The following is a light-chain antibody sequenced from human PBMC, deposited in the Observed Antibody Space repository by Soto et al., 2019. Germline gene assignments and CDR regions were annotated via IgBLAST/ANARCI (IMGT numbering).Light chain of an antibody. CDR1: SSDVGGYDD. V-gene: IGLV2-14*01. CDR3: SPFTSSITLV. Sequence: QSALTQPASVSGSPGQSITISCTGTSSDVGGYDDVSWYQHHPGKAPKLMIYDVSNRPSGVSNRFSGSKSGNTASLTISGLQAEDEADYYSSPFTSSITLVFCAGTNVNVL. J-gene: IGLJ2*01. CDR2: DVS.